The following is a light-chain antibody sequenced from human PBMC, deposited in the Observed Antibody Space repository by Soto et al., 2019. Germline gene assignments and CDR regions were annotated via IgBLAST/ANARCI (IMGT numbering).Light chain of an antibody. V-gene: IGKV4-1*01. CDR1: QSVLYDSNNKNY. J-gene: IGKJ5*01. Sequence: DIVMTQSPDSLAVFRGERATINCKSSQSVLYDSNNKNYLAWYQQKTGQPPKLLIYWASTRESGVPDRFSGSGSGTDFDLTISRLQAEDVAVYSCQQYYDTPITFGQGTRLEIK. CDR3: QQYYDTPIT. CDR2: WAS.